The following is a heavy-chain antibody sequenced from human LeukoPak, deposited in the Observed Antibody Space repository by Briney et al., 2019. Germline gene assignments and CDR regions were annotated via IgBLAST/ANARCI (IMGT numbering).Heavy chain of an antibody. CDR3: ARGIRITIFGAGGG. V-gene: IGHV1-18*01. CDR2: ISAHNGNT. Sequence: ASVKVSCKASGYTFTSYGISWVRQAPGQGLEWMGWISAHNGNTNYAQKLQGRVTMTTDTSTSTAYMELRSLRSDDTAVYYCARGIRITIFGAGGGWGQGTLVTVSS. J-gene: IGHJ4*02. CDR1: GYTFTSYG. D-gene: IGHD3-3*01.